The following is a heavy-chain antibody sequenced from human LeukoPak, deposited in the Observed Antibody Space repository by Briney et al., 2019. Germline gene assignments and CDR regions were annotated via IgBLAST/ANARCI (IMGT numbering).Heavy chain of an antibody. CDR2: ISSSSSYI. J-gene: IGHJ3*02. CDR3: AREILRNYGAFDI. Sequence: GGSLRLSCAASGFTFSSYGMNWVRQAPGKGLEWVSSISSSSSYIYYADSVKGRFTISRDNAKNSLYLQMNSLRAEDTAVYYCAREILRNYGAFDIWGQGTMVTVSS. D-gene: IGHD3-16*01. V-gene: IGHV3-21*01. CDR1: GFTFSSYG.